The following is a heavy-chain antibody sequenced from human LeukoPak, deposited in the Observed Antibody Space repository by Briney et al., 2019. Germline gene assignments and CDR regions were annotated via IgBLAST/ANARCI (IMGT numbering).Heavy chain of an antibody. CDR2: IIPIFGTA. CDR3: ASVVYSGSYFDY. CDR1: GGTFSSYA. Sequence: SVKVSCKASGGTFSSYAISWVRQAPGQGLEWMGGIIPIFGTANYAQKFQGRVTITTDESTSTAYMGLSSLRSEDTAVYYCASVVYSGSYFDYWGQGTLVTVSS. D-gene: IGHD1-26*01. J-gene: IGHJ4*02. V-gene: IGHV1-69*05.